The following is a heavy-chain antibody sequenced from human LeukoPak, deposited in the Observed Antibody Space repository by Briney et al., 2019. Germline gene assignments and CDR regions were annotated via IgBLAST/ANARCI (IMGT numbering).Heavy chain of an antibody. CDR1: GYAFSGYY. CDR3: ARGKVVVIRAPQHFDY. V-gene: IGHV1-2*02. CDR2: INPNSVGT. J-gene: IGHJ4*02. Sequence: ASVKVSCKASGYAFSGYYMHWVRQAPGQGLEWMGWINPNSVGTNYAQKFQGRVTMTRDTYISTAYMELSRLRSDDTAVYYCARGKVVVIRAPQHFDYWGKGPLVTVPS. D-gene: IGHD3-22*01.